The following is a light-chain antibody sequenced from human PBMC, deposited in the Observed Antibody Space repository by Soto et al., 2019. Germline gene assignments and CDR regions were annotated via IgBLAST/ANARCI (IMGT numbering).Light chain of an antibody. CDR1: QSSSSC. CDR2: KAS. Sequence: QSAAAVSSSVGDRVTITCRASQSSSSCLAWYQQKPGKAPKLLIYKASSLESGVPSRFSGSGSGTEFTLTISSLQPEDFAPYYCLHKSFYPLPFGPGTKVDN. J-gene: IGKJ3*01. CDR3: LHKSFYPLP. V-gene: IGKV1-5*03.